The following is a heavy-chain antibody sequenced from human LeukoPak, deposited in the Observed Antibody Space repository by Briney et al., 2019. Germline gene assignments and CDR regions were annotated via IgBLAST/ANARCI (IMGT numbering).Heavy chain of an antibody. Sequence: GGSLRLSCAASGFTFSSYAMSWVRQAPGKGLEWVSAISGSGGSTYYADSVKGRFTISRDNSKNTLYLQMNSLRAEDTAVYYCAKDRAPFGYYGSGSSGYWGQGTLVTVSS. V-gene: IGHV3-23*01. CDR1: GFTFSSYA. CDR2: ISGSGGST. D-gene: IGHD3-10*01. J-gene: IGHJ4*02. CDR3: AKDRAPFGYYGSGSSGY.